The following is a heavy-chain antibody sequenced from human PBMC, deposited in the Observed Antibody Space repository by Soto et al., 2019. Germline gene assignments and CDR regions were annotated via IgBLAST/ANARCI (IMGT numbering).Heavy chain of an antibody. J-gene: IGHJ4*02. Sequence: GASVKVSCKASGYTFTSYYLHWVRQAPGQGLEWMGIINPGDGSTTYSQNFQGRVTMTTDTSTSTVYMELSSLRFEDTAVYYCASVSVNNILAGPFDYCGKGTLVTVSS. CDR1: GYTFTSYY. CDR3: ASVSVNNILAGPFDY. V-gene: IGHV1-46*03. CDR2: INPGDGST. D-gene: IGHD3-9*01.